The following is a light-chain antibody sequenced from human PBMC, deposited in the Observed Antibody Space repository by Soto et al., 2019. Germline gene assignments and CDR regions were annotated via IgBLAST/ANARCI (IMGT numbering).Light chain of an antibody. CDR2: KAS. V-gene: IGKV1-5*03. CDR3: QQYHRYSPLT. J-gene: IGKJ4*01. CDR1: QSVSSR. Sequence: DLQMTQSPSTLSASVGDRVTIICRASQSVSSRLAWYQQKPGQAPKPLIYKASSLESGVPSRFSGTGSGTEFSLTISSLQPDDFATYYCQQYHRYSPLTFGEGTTVEIK.